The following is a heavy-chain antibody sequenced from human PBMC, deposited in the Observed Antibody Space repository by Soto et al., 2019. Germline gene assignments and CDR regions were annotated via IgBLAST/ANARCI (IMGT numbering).Heavy chain of an antibody. Sequence: TCADFRAALSRGGYSRSWIRQPPGKGLEWIGYIYQNGSPYYNPSLKSRVTISVDRSKNQFSLKLISVTAADTAVYYCARVPDVWGQGTTVTVSS. CDR2: IYQNGSP. CDR3: ARVPDV. CDR1: RAALSRGGYS. V-gene: IGHV4-30-2*01. J-gene: IGHJ6*02.